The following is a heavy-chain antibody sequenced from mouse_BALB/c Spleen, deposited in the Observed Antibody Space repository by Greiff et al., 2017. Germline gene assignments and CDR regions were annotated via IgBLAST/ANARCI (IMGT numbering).Heavy chain of an antibody. CDR1: GYSITSGYY. J-gene: IGHJ2*01. CDR2: ISYDGSN. V-gene: IGHV3-6*02. Sequence: DVQLQESGPGLVKPSQSLSLTCSVTGYSITSGYYWNWIRQFPGNKLEWMGYISYDGSNNYNPSLKNRISITRDTSKNQFFLKLNSVTTEDTATYYCARGGNYYFDYWGQGTTLTVAS. CDR3: ARGGNYYFDY. D-gene: IGHD2-1*01.